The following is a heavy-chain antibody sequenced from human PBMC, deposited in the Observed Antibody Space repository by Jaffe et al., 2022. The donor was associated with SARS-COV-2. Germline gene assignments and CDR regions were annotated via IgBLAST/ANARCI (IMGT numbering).Heavy chain of an antibody. Sequence: QVQLVESGGGVVQPGRSLRLSCAASGFTFSSYAMHWVRQAPGKGLEWVAVISYDGSNKYYADSVKGRFTISRDNSKNTLYLQMNSLRAEDTAVYYCAREGYDYGQTGRGDPYGMDVWGQGTTVTVSS. V-gene: IGHV3-30-3*01. D-gene: IGHD3-16*01. CDR3: AREGYDYGQTGRGDPYGMDV. J-gene: IGHJ6*02. CDR2: ISYDGSNK. CDR1: GFTFSSYA.